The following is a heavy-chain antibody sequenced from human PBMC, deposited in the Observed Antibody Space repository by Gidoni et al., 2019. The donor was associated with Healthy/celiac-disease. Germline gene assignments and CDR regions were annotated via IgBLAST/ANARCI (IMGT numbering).Heavy chain of an antibody. CDR2: IYYSGST. CDR1: GGSISSSSYY. CDR3: ATLNYDILTSPSFDY. D-gene: IGHD3-9*01. V-gene: IGHV4-39*01. J-gene: IGHJ4*02. Sequence: QLQLQESGPGLVKPSETLSLTCTVSGGSISSSSYYWGWIRQPPGKGLEWIGSIYYSGSTYYNPSLKSRVTISVDTSKNQFSLTLSSVTAADTAVYYCATLNYDILTSPSFDYWGQVTLVTVSS.